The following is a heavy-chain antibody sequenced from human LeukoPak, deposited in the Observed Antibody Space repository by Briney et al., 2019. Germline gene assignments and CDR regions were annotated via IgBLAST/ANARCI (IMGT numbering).Heavy chain of an antibody. CDR1: GYTFTSYY. CDR2: INPSGGST. J-gene: IGHJ4*02. V-gene: IGHV1-46*01. Sequence: GASVKVSCKASGYTFTSYYMHWVRQAPGQGLEWMGIINPSGGSTSYAQKFQGRVTMTRDMSTSTVYMELSSLRSEDTAVYYCALLRLVLSYDSSGYYPVDYWGQGTLVTVSS. CDR3: ALLRLVLSYDSSGYYPVDY. D-gene: IGHD3-22*01.